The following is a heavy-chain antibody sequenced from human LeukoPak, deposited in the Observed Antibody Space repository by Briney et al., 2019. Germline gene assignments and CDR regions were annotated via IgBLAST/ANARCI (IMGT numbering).Heavy chain of an antibody. CDR2: INPNSGGT. J-gene: IGHJ4*02. CDR3: ARAPSSIAVAGTWVDY. D-gene: IGHD6-19*01. CDR1: GYTFTGYY. V-gene: IGHV1-2*06. Sequence: ASVKVSCKASGYTFTGYYMHWVRQAPGQGLEWVGRINPNSGGTNYAQKFQGRVTMTRDTSISTAYMELSRLRSDDTAVYYCARAPSSIAVAGTWVDYWGQGTLVTVSS.